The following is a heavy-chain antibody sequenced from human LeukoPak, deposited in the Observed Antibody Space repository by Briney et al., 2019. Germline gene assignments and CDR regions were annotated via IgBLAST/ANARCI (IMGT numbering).Heavy chain of an antibody. CDR3: TKTVADLPHYYMDV. CDR1: GFTFSGSA. CDR2: IRSKANSYAT. J-gene: IGHJ6*03. D-gene: IGHD6-19*01. V-gene: IGHV3-73*01. Sequence: GGSLKLSCAASGFTFSGSAMHWVRQASGKGLEWVGRIRSKANSYATAYAASVKGRFTISRDDSKNTACLQMNSLKTEDTAVYYCTKTVADLPHYYMDVWGKGTTVTVSS.